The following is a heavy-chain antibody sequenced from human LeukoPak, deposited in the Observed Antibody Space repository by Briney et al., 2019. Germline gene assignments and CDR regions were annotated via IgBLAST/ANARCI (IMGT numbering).Heavy chain of an antibody. D-gene: IGHD2-2*01. V-gene: IGHV3-74*01. Sequence: PGGSLRLSCAASGFTFSSYWMHWVRQAPGKGLVWVSRINSDGSSTSYADSVKGRFTISRDNAKNTLYLQMNGLRAEDTAVYYCARDCSSTSCYENDAFDIWGQGTMVTVSS. CDR1: GFTFSSYW. J-gene: IGHJ3*02. CDR3: ARDCSSTSCYENDAFDI. CDR2: INSDGSST.